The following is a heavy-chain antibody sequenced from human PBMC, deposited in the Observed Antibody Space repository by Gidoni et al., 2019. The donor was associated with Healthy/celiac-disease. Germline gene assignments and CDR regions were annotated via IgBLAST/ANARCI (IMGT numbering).Heavy chain of an antibody. D-gene: IGHD3-10*01. CDR3: ARARTRVRGVIPNYFDY. CDR1: GGSFSVYY. Sequence: QVQLQQWGAGLLKPSETLSLTCAVYGGSFSVYYWSWIRQPPGKGLEWIGEINHSGSTNYNPSLKSRVTISGDTSKNQFSLKLSSVTAADTAVYYCARARTRVRGVIPNYFDYWGQGTLVTVSS. V-gene: IGHV4-34*01. J-gene: IGHJ4*02. CDR2: INHSGST.